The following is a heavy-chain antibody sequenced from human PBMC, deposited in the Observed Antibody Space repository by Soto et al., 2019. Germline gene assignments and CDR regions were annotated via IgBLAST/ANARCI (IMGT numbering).Heavy chain of an antibody. CDR1: GGTFSSYA. D-gene: IGHD3-22*01. CDR3: ARGPRPFYYDSSGYPFDY. V-gene: IGHV1-69*13. Sequence: SVKVSCKASGGTFSSYAFSWVRQAPGQGLEWMGGIIPIFGTADYAQKFQGRVTITADESTSTAYMELSSLRSEDTAVYYCARGPRPFYYDSSGYPFDYSGHGTLVTVSS. J-gene: IGHJ4*01. CDR2: IIPIFGTA.